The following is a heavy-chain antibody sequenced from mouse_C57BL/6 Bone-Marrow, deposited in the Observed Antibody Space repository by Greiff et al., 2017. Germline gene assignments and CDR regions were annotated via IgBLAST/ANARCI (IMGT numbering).Heavy chain of an antibody. D-gene: IGHD1-1*01. J-gene: IGHJ2*01. CDR2: IYPGSGNT. Sequence: VQLQQSGAELVRPGASVKLSCKASGYTFTDYYINWVKQRPGQGLEWIARIYPGSGNTYYNEKFKGKATLTAEKSSSPAYMQLSSLTSEDSAVYFCARRDGYWGQGTTLTVSS. CDR1: GYTFTDYY. CDR3: ARRDGY. V-gene: IGHV1-76*01.